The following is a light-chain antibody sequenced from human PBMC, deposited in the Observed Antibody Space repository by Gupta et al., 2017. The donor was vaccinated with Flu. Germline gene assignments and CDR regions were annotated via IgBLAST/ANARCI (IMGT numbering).Light chain of an antibody. J-gene: IGLJ3*02. V-gene: IGLV1-40*01. CDR3: QSCDSRLRAGV. CDR1: SSDIGAGYD. CDR2: GND. Sequence: QSVLTPPPSVSGAPAQRVTISGTGTSSDIGAGYDGHWFQQLPGTAPKLLIYGNDKRPSGVPDRLSGARSGSSASLAITGLRAEDEADYYCQSCDSRLRAGVFGGGTKLTVL.